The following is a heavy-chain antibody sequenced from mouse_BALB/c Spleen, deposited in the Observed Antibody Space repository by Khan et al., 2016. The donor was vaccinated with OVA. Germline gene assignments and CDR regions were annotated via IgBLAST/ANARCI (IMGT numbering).Heavy chain of an antibody. V-gene: IGHV5-6*01. J-gene: IGHJ3*01. D-gene: IGHD1-1*01. CDR3: ADTLAGSFAC. CDR1: GFTFSSYS. CDR2: ISSGGDYT. Sequence: EVQLVESGGDLVKPGGSLKLSCAASGFTFSSYSMSWVRQTPDKRLEWVASISSGGDYTYYPDSVKGRFTISRDNAKNTLYLQMSDLTSEDTAMYYGADTLAGSFACWGQGTLVTVSA.